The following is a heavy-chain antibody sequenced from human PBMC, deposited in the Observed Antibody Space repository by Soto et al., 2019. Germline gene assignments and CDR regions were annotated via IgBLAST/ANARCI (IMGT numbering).Heavy chain of an antibody. V-gene: IGHV3-48*01. CDR1: GFTFSSYS. Sequence: EVQLVESGGGLVQPGGSLRLSCAASGFTFSSYSMNWVRQAPGKGLEWVSYISSSISTIYYADSVKGRFTISRDNAKNSLYLQKNSLRAEDTAVYYCAREWFGESSPGDWFAPCGQGTLVTDSS. D-gene: IGHD3-10*01. CDR3: AREWFGESSPGDWFAP. CDR2: ISSSISTI. J-gene: IGHJ5*02.